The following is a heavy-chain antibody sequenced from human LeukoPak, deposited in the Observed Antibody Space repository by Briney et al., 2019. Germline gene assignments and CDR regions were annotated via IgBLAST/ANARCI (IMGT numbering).Heavy chain of an antibody. J-gene: IGHJ4*02. D-gene: IGHD6-19*01. CDR3: ASGLVPGDY. Sequence: PSETLSLTCAVYGGSFSGYYWSWIRQPPGKGLEWIGEINHSGSTNYNPSLKSRVTIPVDTSKNQFSLKLSSVTAADTAVYYCASGLVPGDYWGQGTLVTVSS. CDR1: GGSFSGYY. CDR2: INHSGST. V-gene: IGHV4-34*01.